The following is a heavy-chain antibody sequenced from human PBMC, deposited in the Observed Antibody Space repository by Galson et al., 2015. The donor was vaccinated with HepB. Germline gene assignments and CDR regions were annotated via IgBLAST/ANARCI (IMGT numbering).Heavy chain of an antibody. V-gene: IGHV1-3*01. J-gene: IGHJ4*02. CDR3: ARGGGGIAVAGTKPGLDY. D-gene: IGHD6-19*01. Sequence: SVKVSCKASGYTFTSYAMHWVRQAPGQRLEWMGWINAGNGNTKYSQKFQGRVTITRDTSASTAYMELSSLRSEDTAVYYCARGGGGIAVAGTKPGLDYWGQGTLVTVSS. CDR2: INAGNGNT. CDR1: GYTFTSYA.